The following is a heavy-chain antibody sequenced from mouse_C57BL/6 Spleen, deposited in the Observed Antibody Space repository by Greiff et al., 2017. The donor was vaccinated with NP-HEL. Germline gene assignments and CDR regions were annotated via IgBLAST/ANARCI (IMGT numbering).Heavy chain of an antibody. D-gene: IGHD3-2*02. CDR3: AEGQLRLRPLFDY. J-gene: IGHJ2*01. V-gene: IGHV3-6*01. CDR2: ISYDGSN. CDR1: GYSITSGYY. Sequence: EVKLEESGPGLVKPSQSLSLTCSVTGYSITSGYYWNWIRQFPGNKLEWMGNISYDGSNNYNPSLKNRISITRDTSKNQFFLKLNSVTTEDTATYYCAEGQLRLRPLFDYWGQGTTLTVSS.